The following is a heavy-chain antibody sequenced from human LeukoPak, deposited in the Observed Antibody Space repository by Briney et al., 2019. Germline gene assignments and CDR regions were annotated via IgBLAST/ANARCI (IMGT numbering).Heavy chain of an antibody. V-gene: IGHV3-7*01. J-gene: IGHJ4*02. Sequence: GSLRLSCAASGFTFSSYWMSWVRQAPGKGLEWVANIKQDGSEKYYADSVKGRFTISRDNSKNTLYLQMNSLRAEDTAVYYCARVMGRYCSSTSCYVDYWGQGTLVTVSS. CDR1: GFTFSSYW. D-gene: IGHD2-2*01. CDR3: ARVMGRYCSSTSCYVDY. CDR2: IKQDGSEK.